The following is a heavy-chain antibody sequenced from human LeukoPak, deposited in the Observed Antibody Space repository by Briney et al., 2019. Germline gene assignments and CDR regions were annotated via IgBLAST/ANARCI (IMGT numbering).Heavy chain of an antibody. V-gene: IGHV4-30-4*07. J-gene: IGHJ6*03. CDR2: IYYCGST. CDR3: ARGVFGVVIITERYYYYYMDV. D-gene: IGHD3-3*01. Sequence: SEPLSLICAVSGGSISRGGYSGRWVRQPPGKGLERNEYIYYCGSTYYHPSLKRRVTISVDTSKNQFSVKLSSVTAAETAVYYCARGVFGVVIITERYYYYYMDVWGKGTTVTVSS. CDR1: GGSISRGGYS.